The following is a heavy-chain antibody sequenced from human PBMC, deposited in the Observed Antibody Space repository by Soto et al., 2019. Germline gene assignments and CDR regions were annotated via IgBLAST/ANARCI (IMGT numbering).Heavy chain of an antibody. J-gene: IGHJ6*02. CDR3: AKDGIVVVPAAIDDYYYGMDV. Sequence: GGSLRLSCAASGFTISSYAMSWVRQAPGKGLEWVSAISGSGGSTYYADSVKGRFTISRDNSKNTLYLQMNSLRAEDTAVYYCAKDGIVVVPAAIDDYYYGMDVWGQGTTDTVSS. CDR1: GFTISSYA. D-gene: IGHD2-2*01. V-gene: IGHV3-23*01. CDR2: ISGSGGST.